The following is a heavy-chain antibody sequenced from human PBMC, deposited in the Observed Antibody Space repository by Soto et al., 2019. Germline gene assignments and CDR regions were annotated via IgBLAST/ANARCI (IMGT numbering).Heavy chain of an antibody. J-gene: IGHJ4*02. CDR2: INHSGST. CDR3: ARVGQLGGVDY. V-gene: IGHV4-34*01. CDR1: AGSFSGYY. Sequence: SETLSLTCTVSAGSFSGYYWSWIRQPPGKGLEWIGEINHSGSTNYNPSLKSRVTISVDTSKNQFSLKLSSVTAADTAVYYCARVGQLGGVDYWGQGTLVTVSS. D-gene: IGHD6-6*01.